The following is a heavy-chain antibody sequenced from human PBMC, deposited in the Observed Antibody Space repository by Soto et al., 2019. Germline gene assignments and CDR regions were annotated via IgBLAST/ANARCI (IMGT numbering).Heavy chain of an antibody. CDR2: IIPIFGTA. J-gene: IGHJ4*02. Sequence: SVKVSCKTSGGTFSSYAISWVRQAPGQGLEWMGGIIPIFGTANYAQKFQGRVTITADESTSTAYMELSSLRSEDTAVYYCARTGQIAAAGTFDYWGQGTLVTVSS. V-gene: IGHV1-69*13. D-gene: IGHD6-13*01. CDR1: GGTFSSYA. CDR3: ARTGQIAAAGTFDY.